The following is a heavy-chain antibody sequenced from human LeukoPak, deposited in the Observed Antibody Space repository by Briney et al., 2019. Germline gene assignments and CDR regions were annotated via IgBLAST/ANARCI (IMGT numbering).Heavy chain of an antibody. CDR2: IKHDGNEI. J-gene: IGHJ4*02. Sequence: PGGSLRLSCAASGFMFSSYWMSWVRQAPGKGLEWVANIKHDGNEIYYVDSVKGRFIISRDNAKNSLYLQMNSLRAEDTALYYCAKDQDYWGQGTLVTVSS. CDR1: GFMFSSYW. CDR3: AKDQDY. V-gene: IGHV3-7*01.